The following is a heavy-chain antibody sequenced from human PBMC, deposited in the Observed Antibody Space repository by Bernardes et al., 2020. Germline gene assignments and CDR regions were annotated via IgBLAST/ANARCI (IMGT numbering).Heavy chain of an antibody. CDR1: SGCISNYY. Sequence: SEPLSLTCTVSSGCISNYYWSWIRQPPGKGLEWIAYIYCRGSTEYNPSLESRVIISVDTSKNQFSLKLSSVTAADTAMYYCARHCPLDGGVGYDYHGAFAMWGRGTMVTISS. CDR3: ARHCPLDGGVGYDYHGAFAM. D-gene: IGHD5-12*01. J-gene: IGHJ3*02. V-gene: IGHV4-59*08. CDR2: IYCRGST.